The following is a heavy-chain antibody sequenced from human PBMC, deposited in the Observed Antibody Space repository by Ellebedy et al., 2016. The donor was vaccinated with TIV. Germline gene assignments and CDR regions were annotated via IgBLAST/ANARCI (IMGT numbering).Heavy chain of an antibody. CDR3: ARDEYNISWFKY. D-gene: IGHD6-13*01. V-gene: IGHV4-39*07. CDR2: LSYSGST. J-gene: IGHJ4*02. Sequence: MPSETLSLTCTVSGGSIRTSLYYWGWIRQPPGKGLEWIGTLSYSGSTYYNPSLKSRVTISVDTSKNQFSLKLSSVTAADAAVYYCARDEYNISWFKYWGQGTLVTVSS. CDR1: GGSIRTSLYY.